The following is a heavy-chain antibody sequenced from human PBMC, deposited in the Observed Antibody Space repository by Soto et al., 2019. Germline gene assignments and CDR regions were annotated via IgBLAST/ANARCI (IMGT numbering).Heavy chain of an antibody. D-gene: IGHD1-26*01. J-gene: IGHJ3*02. CDR1: GGGFSSYA. CDR2: IIPIFGTA. V-gene: IGHV1-69*13. Sequence: SVKVSCEASGGGFSSYAISWVRQAPGQGLEWMGGIIPIFGTANYAQKFQGRVTITADESTSTAYMELSSLRSEDTAVYYCADYSGSYDAFDIWGQGTMVTVSS. CDR3: ADYSGSYDAFDI.